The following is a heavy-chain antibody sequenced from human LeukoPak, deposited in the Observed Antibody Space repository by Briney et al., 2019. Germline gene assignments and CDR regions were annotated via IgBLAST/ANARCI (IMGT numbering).Heavy chain of an antibody. CDR2: IIPIFGTA. CDR3: ARDAKISSIAARPLYYYYYMDV. CDR1: GGTFSSYA. D-gene: IGHD6-6*01. J-gene: IGHJ6*03. V-gene: IGHV1-69*06. Sequence: SVKVSCKASGGTFSSYAISWVRQAPRQGLEWMGGIIPIFGTANYAQKFQGRVTITADKSTSTAYMELSSLRSEDTAVYYCARDAKISSIAARPLYYYYYMDVWGKGTTVTVSS.